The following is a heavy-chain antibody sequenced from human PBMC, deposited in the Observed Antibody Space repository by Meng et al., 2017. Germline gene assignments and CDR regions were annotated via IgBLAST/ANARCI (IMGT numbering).Heavy chain of an antibody. CDR2: ISYDGSNK. V-gene: IGHV3-30*01. D-gene: IGHD2-15*01. CDR1: GFTFSSYE. CDR3: ARGVVPNWYFDL. Sequence: GESLKISCAASGFTFSSYEMNWVRQAPGKGLEWVAVISYDGSNKYYADSVKGRFTISRDNSKNTLYLQMNSLRAEDTAVYYCARGVVPNWYFDLWGRGTLVTVSS. J-gene: IGHJ2*01.